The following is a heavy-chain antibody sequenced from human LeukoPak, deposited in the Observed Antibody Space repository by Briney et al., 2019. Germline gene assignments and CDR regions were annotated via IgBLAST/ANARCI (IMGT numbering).Heavy chain of an antibody. CDR3: AKPQLVRGDFDY. CDR2: ISGSGAST. Sequence: GGSLRLSCAASGFTFSSYAVSWVRPAPGKGLEWVSAISGSGASTYYADSVKGRFTISRDNSKNTLYLQMNSRRAEDTAVYYCAKPQLVRGDFDYWGQGTLVTVSS. D-gene: IGHD6-13*01. CDR1: GFTFSSYA. V-gene: IGHV3-23*01. J-gene: IGHJ4*02.